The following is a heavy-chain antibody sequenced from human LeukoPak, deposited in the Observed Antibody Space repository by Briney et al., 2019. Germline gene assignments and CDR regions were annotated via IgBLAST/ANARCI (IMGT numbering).Heavy chain of an antibody. V-gene: IGHV3-23*01. CDR2: ISGSGGST. Sequence: GGSLRLSCAASGFTFSSYAMSWVRQAPGKGLEWVSAISGSGGSTYYADAVKGRFTISRDNAKNSLYLQMNSLRAEDTAVYYCARDREPGIAVAGTGYWGQGTLVTVSS. CDR1: GFTFSSYA. J-gene: IGHJ4*02. CDR3: ARDREPGIAVAGTGY. D-gene: IGHD6-19*01.